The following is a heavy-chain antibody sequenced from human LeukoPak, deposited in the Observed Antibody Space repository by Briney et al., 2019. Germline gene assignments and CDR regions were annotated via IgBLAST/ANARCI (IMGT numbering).Heavy chain of an antibody. V-gene: IGHV3-7*01. J-gene: IGHJ6*02. D-gene: IGHD1-7*01. CDR2: IKQDGSEK. CDR1: GFTFSSYW. CDR3: ARDASITGTIYYYYGMDV. Sequence: GGSLRLSCAASGFTFSSYWMSWVRQAPGKGLEWVANIKQDGSEKYYVDSVKGRFTISRDNAKNSLYLQMNSLRAEDTAVYYCARDASITGTIYYYYGMDVWGQGTTVTVSS.